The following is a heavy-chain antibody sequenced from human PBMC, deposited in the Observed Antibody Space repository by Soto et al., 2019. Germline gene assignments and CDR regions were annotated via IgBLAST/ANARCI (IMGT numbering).Heavy chain of an antibody. CDR3: ARQDILTGYYFDY. D-gene: IGHD3-9*01. J-gene: IGHJ4*02. CDR2: IYYSGST. CDR1: GGSISYYY. V-gene: IGHV4-59*01. Sequence: QVQLQESGPGLVKASETLSLTCTVSGGSISYYYWSWIRQPPGKGLEWIGYIYYSGSTNYNPSLKSRVIISVDTSKNQFSLKLSSVTAADTAVYYCARQDILTGYYFDYWGQGTVVTVSS.